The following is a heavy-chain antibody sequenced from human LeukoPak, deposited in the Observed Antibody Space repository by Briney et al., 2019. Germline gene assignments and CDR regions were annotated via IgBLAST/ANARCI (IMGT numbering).Heavy chain of an antibody. V-gene: IGHV1-18*01. CDR3: ARHVAVAGTGFYYFDY. CDR1: GYTFTSYF. D-gene: IGHD6-19*01. Sequence: ASVKVSCKASGYTFTSYFISWVRQAPGQGLEWMGWISPYNGNTIYVQNLRGRVTMTTDTSTSTAYMELRSLRSDDTAVYYCARHVAVAGTGFYYFDYWGQGTLVTVAS. J-gene: IGHJ4*02. CDR2: ISPYNGNT.